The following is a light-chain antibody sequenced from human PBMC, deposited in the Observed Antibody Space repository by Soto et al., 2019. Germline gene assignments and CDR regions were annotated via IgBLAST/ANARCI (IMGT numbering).Light chain of an antibody. Sequence: EIVMTQSPATVSVSPGERATLSCRASQSISSNLAWYQQKPGQAPRLLIYGASTRATGIPATFSGSGSGTEFTHTISSLQSEDFAVYYCQQYNNWPFTFGPGTKVDIK. CDR1: QSISSN. J-gene: IGKJ3*01. V-gene: IGKV3-15*01. CDR2: GAS. CDR3: QQYNNWPFT.